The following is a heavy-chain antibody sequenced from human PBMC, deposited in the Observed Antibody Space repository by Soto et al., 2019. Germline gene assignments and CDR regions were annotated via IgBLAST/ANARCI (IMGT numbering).Heavy chain of an antibody. J-gene: IGHJ4*02. Sequence: ASVKVSCKASGGTFSSYAISWVRQAPGQGLEWMGGIIPIFGTANYAQKFQGRVTITADKSTSTAYMELSSLRSEDTAVYYCARDSPLHIVAGSWGQGTLVTVSS. CDR1: GGTFSSYA. CDR2: IIPIFGTA. V-gene: IGHV1-69*06. D-gene: IGHD2-21*01. CDR3: ARDSPLHIVAGS.